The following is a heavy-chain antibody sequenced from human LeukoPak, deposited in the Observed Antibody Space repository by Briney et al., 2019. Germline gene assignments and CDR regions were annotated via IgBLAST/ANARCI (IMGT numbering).Heavy chain of an antibody. Sequence: PSETLSLTCTVSGGSISSSSYYWGWIRQPPGKGLEWIGSIYYSGSTYYNPSLKSRVTISVDTSKNQFSLKLSSATAADTAVYYCARSGDYVFSSPMFDYWGQGTLVTVSS. CDR3: ARSGDYVFSSPMFDY. J-gene: IGHJ4*02. V-gene: IGHV4-39*07. D-gene: IGHD4-17*01. CDR2: IYYSGST. CDR1: GGSISSSSYY.